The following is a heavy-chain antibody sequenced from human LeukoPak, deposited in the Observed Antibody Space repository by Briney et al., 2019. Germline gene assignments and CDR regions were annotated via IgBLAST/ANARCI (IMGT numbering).Heavy chain of an antibody. CDR1: GFTFSSYG. V-gene: IGHV3-30*18. CDR3: AKNGACGSCLDY. D-gene: IGHD1-26*01. Sequence: PGGSLRLSCAASGFTFSSYGMHWVRQAPGKGLEWVAVISYDGSNKYYADSLKGRFTISRDNSKNTLYLQMNSLRAEDTAVYYCAKNGACGSCLDYWGQGTLVTVSS. CDR2: ISYDGSNK. J-gene: IGHJ4*02.